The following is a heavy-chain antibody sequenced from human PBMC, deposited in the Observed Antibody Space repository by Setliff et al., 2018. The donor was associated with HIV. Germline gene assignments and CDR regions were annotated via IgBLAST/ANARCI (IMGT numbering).Heavy chain of an antibody. CDR2: ISGYSDYA. CDR1: GYTFTNYY. Sequence: GASVKVSCKASGYTFTNYYMHWVRQAPGQGPEWMGWISGYSDYAKYAQKFQGRVTMTIDTSTSTAYLELRSLRSDDTAVYYCARDRIGYCTNGVCPADYWGQGTLVTVSS. V-gene: IGHV1-18*04. J-gene: IGHJ4*02. CDR3: ARDRIGYCTNGVCPADY. D-gene: IGHD2-8*01.